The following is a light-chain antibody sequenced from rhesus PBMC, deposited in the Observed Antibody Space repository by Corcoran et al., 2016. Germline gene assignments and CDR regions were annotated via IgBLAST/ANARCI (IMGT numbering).Light chain of an antibody. Sequence: DIQMTQSPSSLSATVGDKVTITCHASQGISSWLVWYQQKPGKAPKPLINYASSLQSGVPSRFSGSGSWTDYNQPLISLQPEDFATYSCQQYDDLPWAFGQGTKVEIK. CDR1: QGISSW. CDR3: QQYDDLPWA. CDR2: YAS. V-gene: IGKV1-19*01. J-gene: IGKJ1*01.